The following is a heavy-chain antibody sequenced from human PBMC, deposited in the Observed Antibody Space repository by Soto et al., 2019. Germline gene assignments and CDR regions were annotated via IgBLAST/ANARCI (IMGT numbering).Heavy chain of an antibody. V-gene: IGHV4-31*03. CDR2: IYYSGST. CDR3: ARDSGILWFGEYGMDV. CDR1: GGSISSGGYY. D-gene: IGHD3-10*01. Sequence: QVQLQESGPGLVKPSQTLSLTCTVSGGSISSGGYYWSWIRQHPGKGLEWIGYIYYSGSTYYNPSLQSGVTRSVDTSKSQFSRTLSSVTAADTAVYYCARDSGILWFGEYGMDVWGQGTTVTVSS. J-gene: IGHJ6*02.